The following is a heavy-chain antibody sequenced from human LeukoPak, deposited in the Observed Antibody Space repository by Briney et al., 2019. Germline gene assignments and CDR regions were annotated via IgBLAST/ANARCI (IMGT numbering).Heavy chain of an antibody. J-gene: IGHJ4*02. D-gene: IGHD3-10*01. V-gene: IGHV3-23*01. Sequence: GGSLRLSCAASGFTFSSYAMSWVRQAPGKGLEWVSAISGSGGSTYYADSVKARFTISRDNSKNTLYLQMNSLRAEDTAVYYCAKTIVESTMVRGVIITRPYYFDYWGQGTLVTVSS. CDR1: GFTFSSYA. CDR3: AKTIVESTMVRGVIITRPYYFDY. CDR2: ISGSGGST.